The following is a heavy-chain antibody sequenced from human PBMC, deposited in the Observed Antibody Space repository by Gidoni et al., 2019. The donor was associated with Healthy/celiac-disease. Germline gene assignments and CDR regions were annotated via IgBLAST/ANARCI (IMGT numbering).Heavy chain of an antibody. CDR1: GFSFSSYW. V-gene: IGHV3-7*03. Sequence: EVQLVESGGGLVQPGGSLRLSCAASGFSFSSYWMSWFRQAPGKGREWCANIKQDGSEKYYVDSVKGRFTISRDNAKNSLYLQMNSLRAADTAVYYCARRYFDWSYYFDYWGQGTLVTVSS. D-gene: IGHD3-9*01. CDR2: IKQDGSEK. J-gene: IGHJ4*02. CDR3: ARRYFDWSYYFDY.